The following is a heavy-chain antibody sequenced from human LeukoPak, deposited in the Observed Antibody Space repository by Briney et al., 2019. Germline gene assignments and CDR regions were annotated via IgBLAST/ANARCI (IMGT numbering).Heavy chain of an antibody. Sequence: SETLSLTCTVSGGSISSYYWSWIRQPPGKGLEWIGYIYYSGSTNYNPSLKSRVTISVDTSKNQFSLKLSSVTAADTAVYYCARVYSSSWSSPPLYYFDYWGQGTLVTVSS. D-gene: IGHD6-13*01. CDR1: GGSISSYY. CDR2: IYYSGST. V-gene: IGHV4-59*01. J-gene: IGHJ4*02. CDR3: ARVYSSSWSSPPLYYFDY.